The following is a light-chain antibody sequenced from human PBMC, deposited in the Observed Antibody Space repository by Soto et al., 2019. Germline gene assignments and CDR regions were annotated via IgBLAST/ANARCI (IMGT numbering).Light chain of an antibody. Sequence: QSVLKQPPSVSGAPGQRVTISCTGSSSNIGAGHDVHWYQQLPGTAPKLPIYDNSNRPSGVPDRFSGSKSGTSASLAITGLQAEDEADDYCQSYDSSLSGYVFGTGTKVTVL. J-gene: IGLJ1*01. CDR1: SSNIGAGHD. CDR3: QSYDSSLSGYV. V-gene: IGLV1-40*01. CDR2: DNS.